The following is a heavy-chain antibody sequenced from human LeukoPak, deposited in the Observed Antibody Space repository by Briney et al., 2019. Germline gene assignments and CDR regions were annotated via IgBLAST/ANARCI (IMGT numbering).Heavy chain of an antibody. CDR2: IYYSGST. V-gene: IGHV4-59*08. J-gene: IGHJ5*02. CDR1: GGSISSYY. Sequence: SETLSLTCTVSGGSISSYYWSWIRQPPGKGLEWIGYIYYSGSTNYNPSLKSRVTISVDTSKNQFSLKLSSVTAADTAAYYCARHGQGIYADYYDFWSGYYTWFDPWGQGTLVTVSS. CDR3: ARHGQGIYADYYDFWSGYYTWFDP. D-gene: IGHD3-3*01.